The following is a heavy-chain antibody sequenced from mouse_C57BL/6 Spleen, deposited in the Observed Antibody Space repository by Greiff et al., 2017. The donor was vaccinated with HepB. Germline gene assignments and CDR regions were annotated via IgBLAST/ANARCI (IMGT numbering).Heavy chain of an antibody. CDR2: IHPNSGST. J-gene: IGHJ4*01. D-gene: IGHD2-2*01. V-gene: IGHV1-64*01. CDR3: ARREGLRHAMDY. CDR1: GYTFTSYW. Sequence: VQLQQPGAELVKPGASVKLSCKASGYTFTSYWMHWVKQRPGQGLEWIGMIHPNSGSTNYNEKFKSKATLTVDKSSSTAYMQLSSLTSEDSAVYYCARREGLRHAMDYWGQGTSVTVSS.